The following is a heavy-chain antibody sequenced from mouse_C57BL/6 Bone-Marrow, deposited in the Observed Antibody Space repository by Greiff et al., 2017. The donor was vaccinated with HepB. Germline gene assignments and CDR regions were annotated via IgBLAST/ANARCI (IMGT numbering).Heavy chain of an antibody. V-gene: IGHV5-17*01. Sequence: DVKLVESGGGLVKPGGSLKLSCAASGFTFSDYGMHWVRQAPEKGLEWVAYISSGSSTIYYADTVKGRFTISRDNAKNTLFLQMTSLRSEDTAMYYCARDSNYERFAYWGQGTLVTVSA. CDR2: ISSGSSTI. CDR1: GFTFSDYG. CDR3: ARDSNYERFAY. D-gene: IGHD2-5*01. J-gene: IGHJ3*01.